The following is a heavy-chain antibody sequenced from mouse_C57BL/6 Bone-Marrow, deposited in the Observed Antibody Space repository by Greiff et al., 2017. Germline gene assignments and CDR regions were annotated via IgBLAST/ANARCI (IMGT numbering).Heavy chain of an antibody. CDR1: GYTFTSYW. V-gene: IGHV1-64*01. CDR3: AIDYSTVVVRYFDV. D-gene: IGHD1-1*01. J-gene: IGHJ1*03. CDR2: IHPNSGST. Sequence: QVQLQQSGAELVKPGASVKLSCKASGYTFTSYWMHWVKQRPGQGLEWIGMIHPNSGSTNYNEKFKSKATLTVDKSSSTAYMQLSSLTSEDSAVYYCAIDYSTVVVRYFDVWGTGTTVTVSS.